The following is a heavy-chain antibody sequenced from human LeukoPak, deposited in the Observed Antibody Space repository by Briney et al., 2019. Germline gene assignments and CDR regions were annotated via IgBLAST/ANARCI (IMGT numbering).Heavy chain of an antibody. CDR1: GFTFSSYG. J-gene: IGHJ1*01. D-gene: IGHD3-3*01. CDR2: MSYDGSNK. V-gene: IGHV3-30*03. Sequence: GGSLRLSCAASGFTFSSYGMHWVRQAPGKGLEWVAVMSYDGSNKYYADSVKGRFTISRDNSKNTLYLQMNSLRAEDTAVYYCARDPYYDFWSGSPSEYFQHWGQGTLVTVSS. CDR3: ARDPYYDFWSGSPSEYFQH.